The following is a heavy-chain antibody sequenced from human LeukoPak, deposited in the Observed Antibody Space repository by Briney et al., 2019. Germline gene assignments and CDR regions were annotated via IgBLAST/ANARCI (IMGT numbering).Heavy chain of an antibody. CDR3: ARDGEYQLLPGY. CDR1: GFIFSSYN. D-gene: IGHD2-2*01. J-gene: IGHJ4*02. CDR2: IREDGSEK. V-gene: IGHV3-7*01. Sequence: PGGSLRLSCAASGFIFSSYNMNWVRQATGKGLECVAKIREDGSEKHYVDSVKGRFTISRDNAKNSLYLQMNSLRAEDTAVYYCARDGEYQLLPGYWGQGTLVTVSS.